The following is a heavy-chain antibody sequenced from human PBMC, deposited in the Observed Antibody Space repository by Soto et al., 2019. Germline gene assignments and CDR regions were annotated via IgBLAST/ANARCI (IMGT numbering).Heavy chain of an antibody. CDR2: IYHTGNT. D-gene: IGHD3-16*02. J-gene: IGHJ4*02. Sequence: SETLSLTFTVSGVVFGSDAYYWSLIRQQPVKGLEWIGNIYHTGNTYYNQSPTSRVVISLDASQNHFFLRLSSVTAADTAVYYSARYRFSGKRWSKFDYWGQGALVTVSS. CDR3: ARYRFSGKRWSKFDY. V-gene: IGHV4-31*03. CDR1: GVVFGSDAYY.